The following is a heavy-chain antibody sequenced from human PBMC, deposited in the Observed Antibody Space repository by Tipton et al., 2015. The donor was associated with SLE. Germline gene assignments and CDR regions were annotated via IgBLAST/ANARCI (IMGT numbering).Heavy chain of an antibody. Sequence: TLSLTCTVSGASISSYYWGWIRQPPGKGLEWIGCLYYSGSTDYNPSLKSRLTISVDTSKNQFSLKLSSVTAADTAVYYCARGGAVYQYYNYMDVWGKGTTVAVSS. CDR2: LYYSGST. V-gene: IGHV4-59*12. D-gene: IGHD1-26*01. CDR1: GASISSYY. J-gene: IGHJ6*03. CDR3: ARGGAVYQYYNYMDV.